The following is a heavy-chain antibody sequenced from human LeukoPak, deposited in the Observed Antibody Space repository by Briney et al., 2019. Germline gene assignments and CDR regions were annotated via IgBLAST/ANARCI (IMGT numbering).Heavy chain of an antibody. Sequence: QPGGSLRLSCAVSGFTFSSYWMSWVRQAPGKGLEWVANIKEDGSQRSYVDSVKGRFTISRDNAKNSLYLQMNSLRAEDTAVYYCAKDRTLSSSWYTPYPNYFDYWGQGTLVTVSS. D-gene: IGHD6-13*01. V-gene: IGHV3-7*03. CDR2: IKEDGSQR. CDR1: GFTFSSYW. J-gene: IGHJ4*02. CDR3: AKDRTLSSSWYTPYPNYFDY.